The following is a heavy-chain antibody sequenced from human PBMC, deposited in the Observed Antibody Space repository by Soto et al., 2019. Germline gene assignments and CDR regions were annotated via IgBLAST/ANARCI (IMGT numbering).Heavy chain of an antibody. D-gene: IGHD5-18*01. J-gene: IGHJ3*01. V-gene: IGHV5-51*01. CDR1: GYTFTNYW. CDR3: ARHVVDSYGFLRDAFVF. Sequence: PGESLKISCKGSGYTFTNYWIGWVRQMPGKGLEWMGIIYPGDSDTRYSPSFPGQVTISADKSISTAYLQWSSLKASDTAMYYCARHVVDSYGFLRDAFVFWGQGTMVNVSS. CDR2: IYPGDSDT.